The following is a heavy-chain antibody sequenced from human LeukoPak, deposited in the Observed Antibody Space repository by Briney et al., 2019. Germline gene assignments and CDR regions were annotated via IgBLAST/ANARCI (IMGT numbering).Heavy chain of an antibody. CDR3: ARDKRDRYHGWFDP. J-gene: IGHJ5*02. D-gene: IGHD1-14*01. V-gene: IGHV4-31*03. CDR1: GDSLNSGDYY. CDR2: IYYTGRI. Sequence: PSETLSLTCTVSGDSLNSGDYYWSWIRQHPVTGLEWIGYIYYTGRIYYNPSLKSRIVISVDTSKNQFSLNLTSVTAADTAVYYCARDKRDRYHGWFDPWGQGSLVTVTS.